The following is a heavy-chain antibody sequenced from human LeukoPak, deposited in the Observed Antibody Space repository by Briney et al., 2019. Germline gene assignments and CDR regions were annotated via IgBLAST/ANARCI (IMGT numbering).Heavy chain of an antibody. CDR1: GFSLSTSGMC. V-gene: IGHV2-70*11. J-gene: IGHJ4*02. Sequence: SGPTLVKPTQTLTLTCTFSGFSLSTSGMCVSWIREPPGKALEWLARIDWDDDKYYSTPLKTRLTISKDTSKNQVVLTMTNMDPVDTATYYCARMSSSGWHFDYWGQGTLVTVSS. D-gene: IGHD6-19*01. CDR2: IDWDDDK. CDR3: ARMSSSGWHFDY.